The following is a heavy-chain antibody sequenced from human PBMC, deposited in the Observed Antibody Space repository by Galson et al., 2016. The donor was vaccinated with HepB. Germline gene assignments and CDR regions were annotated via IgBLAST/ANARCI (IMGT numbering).Heavy chain of an antibody. D-gene: IGHD3-10*01. Sequence: SVKVSCKASGYTFAGYYMHWVRQAPGQGLEWMGWINPISGATNSVQKFQGRVTLTRDTSISTAYMELSGLRSDDTAVYYCAREPRVNGEDSFDIWGQGTVVTVSS. V-gene: IGHV1-2*02. CDR1: GYTFAGYY. CDR3: AREPRVNGEDSFDI. J-gene: IGHJ3*02. CDR2: INPISGAT.